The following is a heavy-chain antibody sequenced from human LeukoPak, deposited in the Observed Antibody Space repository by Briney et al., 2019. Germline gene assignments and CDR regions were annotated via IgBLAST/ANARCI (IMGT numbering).Heavy chain of an antibody. J-gene: IGHJ4*02. CDR3: AKDQNVDTAMVTLGSDY. D-gene: IGHD5-18*01. CDR2: IYSGGST. V-gene: IGHV3-53*01. CDR1: GFTVSSNY. Sequence: GGSLRLSCAASGFTVSSNYMNWVRQAPGKGLEWVSVIYSGGSTYYADSVKGRFTISRDNSKNTLYLQMNSLRAEDTAVYYCAKDQNVDTAMVTLGSDYWGQGTLVTVSS.